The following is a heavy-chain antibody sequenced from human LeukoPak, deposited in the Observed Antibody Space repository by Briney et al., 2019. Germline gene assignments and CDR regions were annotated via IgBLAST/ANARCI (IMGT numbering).Heavy chain of an antibody. V-gene: IGHV4-34*01. Sequence: SETLSLTCAVYGGSFSGYYWSWIRQPPGKGLEWIGEINHSGSTNYNPSLKSRVTISVDTSKNQFSLKLSSVTAADTAVYYCARDRPLTTVTNTHWFDPWGQGTLVTVSS. D-gene: IGHD4-17*01. CDR2: INHSGST. CDR3: ARDRPLTTVTNTHWFDP. CDR1: GGSFSGYY. J-gene: IGHJ5*02.